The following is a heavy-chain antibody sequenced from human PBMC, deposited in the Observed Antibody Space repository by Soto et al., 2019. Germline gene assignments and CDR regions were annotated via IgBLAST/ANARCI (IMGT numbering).Heavy chain of an antibody. CDR1: GGSISSSNW. CDR3: ARRPLYGSGSYYGYYYYGMDV. J-gene: IGHJ6*02. V-gene: IGHV4-4*02. CDR2: IYHSGST. Sequence: SETLSLTCSVPGGSISSSNWWSWVRQPPGQGQERIGEIYHSGSTNYNPSLKSQVTKSVDKSKNQFSLKLSSVTAADTVVYYCARRPLYGSGSYYGYYYYGMDVWGQGTTVS. D-gene: IGHD3-10*01.